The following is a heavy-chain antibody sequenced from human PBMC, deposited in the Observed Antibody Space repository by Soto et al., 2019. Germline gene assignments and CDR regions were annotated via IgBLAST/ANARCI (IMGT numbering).Heavy chain of an antibody. V-gene: IGHV4-31*03. CDR3: ATVVGNDYSDYYFDY. Sequence: QVQLQESGPGLVKPSQTLSLTCTVSGGSIRSGGYYWSWIRQPPGKGLEWIGYVYYSGSTYFNPSLKSRVTISAYTSTNQFSLTLSSVTAADTAVYSCATVVGNDYSDYYFDYWGQGTLVTVSS. CDR2: VYYSGST. D-gene: IGHD4-17*01. J-gene: IGHJ4*02. CDR1: GGSIRSGGYY.